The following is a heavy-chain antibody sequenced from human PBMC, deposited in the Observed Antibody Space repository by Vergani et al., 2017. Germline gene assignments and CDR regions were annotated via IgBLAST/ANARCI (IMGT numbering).Heavy chain of an antibody. CDR3: ASAPPHQPYYFDY. CDR2: IIPIFGTA. J-gene: IGHJ4*02. CDR1: GGTFSSYA. V-gene: IGHV1-69*01. Sequence: VQLVESGGGLVQPGGSLRLSCAASGGTFSSYAISWVRQAPGQGLEWMGGIIPIFGTANYAQKFQGRVTITADESTSTAYMELSSLRSEDTAVYYCASAPPHQPYYFDYWGQGTLVTVSS.